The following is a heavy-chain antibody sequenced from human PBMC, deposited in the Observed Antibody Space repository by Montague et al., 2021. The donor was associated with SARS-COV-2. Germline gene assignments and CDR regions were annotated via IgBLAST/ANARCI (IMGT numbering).Heavy chain of an antibody. Sequence: PLRLSCAASGFTFSRYAMSWVRQTPGKRLEWFALIYNGGSSRYYADSAKGPFTISRDNSKNTLCLQMNSLRADDTAVYYCAKGLGARDLYYLDSWDQGTPVT. V-gene: IGHV3-23*03. CDR2: IYNGGSSR. D-gene: IGHD3/OR15-3a*01. CDR1: GFTFSRYA. J-gene: IGHJ4*02. CDR3: AKGLGARDLYYLDS.